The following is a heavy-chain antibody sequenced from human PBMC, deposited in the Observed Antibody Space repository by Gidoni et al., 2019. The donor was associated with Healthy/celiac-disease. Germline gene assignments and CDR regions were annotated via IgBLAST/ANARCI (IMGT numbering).Heavy chain of an antibody. V-gene: IGHV3-30-3*01. D-gene: IGHD2-15*01. J-gene: IGHJ6*02. Sequence: QVQLVESGGGVVQPGRSLSLSCAASRFTFRSYAIHWVRQAPGKGLEWVAVISYDGSNKYYADSVKGRFTISRDNSKNTLYLQMNSLRAEDTAVYYCARDPNSSLLHIDYYYGMDVWGQGTTVTVSS. CDR1: RFTFRSYA. CDR3: ARDPNSSLLHIDYYYGMDV. CDR2: ISYDGSNK.